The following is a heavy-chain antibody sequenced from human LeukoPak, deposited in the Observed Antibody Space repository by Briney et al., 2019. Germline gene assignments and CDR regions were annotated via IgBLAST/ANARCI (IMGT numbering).Heavy chain of an antibody. D-gene: IGHD5-24*01. J-gene: IGHJ6*02. CDR1: GGSISSYY. V-gene: IGHV4-59*01. Sequence: SETLSLTCTVSGGSISSYYWSWIRQPPGKGLKWIGYIYYSGSTNYNPSLKSRVTISVDTSKNQFSLKLSSVTAADTAVYYCAREKRWLQGRYYYYYGMDVWGQGTTVTVSS. CDR3: AREKRWLQGRYYYYYGMDV. CDR2: IYYSGST.